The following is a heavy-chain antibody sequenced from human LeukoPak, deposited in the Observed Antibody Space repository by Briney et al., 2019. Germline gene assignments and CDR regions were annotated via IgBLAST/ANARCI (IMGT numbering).Heavy chain of an antibody. CDR3: ARVLYDFWSGSGAFDI. CDR2: IKQDGSEK. V-gene: IGHV3-7*01. D-gene: IGHD3-3*01. Sequence: GGSLRLSRAASGFTFSSYWMSWVRQAPGKGLEWVANIKQDGSEKYYVDSVKGRFTISRDNAKNSLHLQMNSLRAEDTAVYYCARVLYDFWSGSGAFDIWGQGTMVTVSS. J-gene: IGHJ3*02. CDR1: GFTFSSYW.